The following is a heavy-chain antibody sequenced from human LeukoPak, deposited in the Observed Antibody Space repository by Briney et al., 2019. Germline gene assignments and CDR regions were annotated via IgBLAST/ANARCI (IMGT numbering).Heavy chain of an antibody. J-gene: IGHJ4*02. CDR1: GFTFSSYG. V-gene: IGHV3-30*02. CDR2: IRYDGSNK. D-gene: IGHD2-15*01. CDR3: AKSHIVYCSGGSCYEVDY. Sequence: GGSLRLSCAAPGFTFSSYGMHWVRQAPGKGLEWVAFIRYDGSNKYYADSVKGRFTISRDNSKNTLYLQMNSLRAEDTAVYYCAKSHIVYCSGGSCYEVDYWGQGTLVTVSS.